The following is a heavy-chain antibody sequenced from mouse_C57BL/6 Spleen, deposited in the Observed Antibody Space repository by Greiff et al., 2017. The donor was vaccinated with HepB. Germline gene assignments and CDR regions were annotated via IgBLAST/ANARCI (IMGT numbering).Heavy chain of an antibody. Sequence: DVHLVESGGGLVKPGGSLKLSCAASGFTFSSYAMSWVRQTPEKRLEWVATISDGGSYTYYPDNVKGRFTISRDNAKNNLYLQMSHLKSEDTAMYYCARDRSYPLDYWGQGTTLTVSS. D-gene: IGHD2-12*01. CDR3: ARDRSYPLDY. V-gene: IGHV5-4*01. J-gene: IGHJ2*01. CDR2: ISDGGSYT. CDR1: GFTFSSYA.